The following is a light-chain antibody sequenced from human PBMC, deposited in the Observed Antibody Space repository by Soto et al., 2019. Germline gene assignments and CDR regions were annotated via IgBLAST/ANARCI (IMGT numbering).Light chain of an antibody. V-gene: IGLV1-51*01. CDR1: SSNIGGNS. Sequence: QSVLTQPPSVSAAPGQKVTISCSGSSSNIGGNSVSWYQQLPGTAPQLLIYDDNKRPSGIPDRFSGSKSGTSATLGITGFHTGDEPDYYCGSWDSSLSAYVFGPGTMGT. CDR2: DDN. J-gene: IGLJ1*01. CDR3: GSWDSSLSAYV.